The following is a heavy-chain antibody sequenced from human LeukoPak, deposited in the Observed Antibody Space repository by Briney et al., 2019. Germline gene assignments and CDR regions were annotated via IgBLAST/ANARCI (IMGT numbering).Heavy chain of an antibody. J-gene: IGHJ3*02. CDR3: ARIHLLSDAFDI. D-gene: IGHD2-2*01. V-gene: IGHV3-7*01. CDR2: IKQDGSEK. CDR1: GFTLSKYA. Sequence: GGSLTLSCTASGFTLSKYAMNWVRQAPGKGLEWVANIKQDGSEKYYVDSVKGRFTISRDNAKNSLYLQMNSLRAEDTAVYYCARIHLLSDAFDIWGQGTMVTVSS.